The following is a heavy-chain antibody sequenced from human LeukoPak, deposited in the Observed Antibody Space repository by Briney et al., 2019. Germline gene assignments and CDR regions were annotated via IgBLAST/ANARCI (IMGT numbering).Heavy chain of an antibody. J-gene: IGHJ3*01. CDR1: GDTFSSYS. D-gene: IGHD1-20*01. Sequence: APVKISCKTSGDTFSSYSISWVRQTPGHRLEWIGRIIRVLGSVTYAQKFQDRLTIMGDKATNTAYMELSSLRSEDTAVYYCATERYNWNSRMDALEFWGQGTMVTVSS. CDR3: ATERYNWNSRMDALEF. CDR2: IIRVLGSV. V-gene: IGHV1-69*04.